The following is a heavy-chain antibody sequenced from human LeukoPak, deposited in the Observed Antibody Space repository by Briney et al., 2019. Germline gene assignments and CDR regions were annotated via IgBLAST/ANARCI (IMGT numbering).Heavy chain of an antibody. D-gene: IGHD5-24*01. J-gene: IGHJ4*02. Sequence: PSETLSLTCTVSGGSISSYYWSWIRQPPGKGLEWIGHIYYSGSTNYNPSLKSRVTISVDTSKNQFSLKLSSVTAADTAVYYCARAYAGYTFDYWGQGTLVTVSS. CDR3: ARAYAGYTFDY. CDR2: IYYSGST. V-gene: IGHV4-59*01. CDR1: GGSISSYY.